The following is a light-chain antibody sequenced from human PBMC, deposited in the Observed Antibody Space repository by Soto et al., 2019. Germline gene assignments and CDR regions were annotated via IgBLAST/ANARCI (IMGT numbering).Light chain of an antibody. J-gene: IGLJ2*01. V-gene: IGLV2-23*02. Sequence: QSALTQPASVSGSPGQSITISYTGTSSDVGSYNLVSWYQQHPGKAPTLMIYEVSKRPSGVSNRLSGSKSGNTASLTISGLQAEDEADYYCCSYAGSSTFVVFGGGTKLTVL. CDR2: EVS. CDR3: CSYAGSSTFVV. CDR1: SSDVGSYNL.